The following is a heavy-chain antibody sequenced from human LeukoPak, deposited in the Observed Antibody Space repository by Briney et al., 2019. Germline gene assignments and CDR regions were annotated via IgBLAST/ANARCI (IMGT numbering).Heavy chain of an antibody. Sequence: PGGSLRLSCAASGITFGNNWIRWVRQGPGKGLVWISRINSDGGGAIYADSVKGRFTVSRDNAKNTLYLQMNSLRAEDTAVYYCARDVPHNWFDTWGQGTLVTVSS. CDR2: INSDGGGA. V-gene: IGHV3-74*01. CDR1: GITFGNNW. J-gene: IGHJ5*02. CDR3: ARDVPHNWFDT.